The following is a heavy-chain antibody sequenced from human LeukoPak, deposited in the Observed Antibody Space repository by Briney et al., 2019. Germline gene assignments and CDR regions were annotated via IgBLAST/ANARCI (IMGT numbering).Heavy chain of an antibody. CDR2: FSCSGGT. V-gene: IGHV4-59*01. CDR3: ARDRNIAVAGFPCFDP. CDR1: GGFISSYY. Sequence: SETLCLSSTASGGFISSYYWSWIRQPPGKRLEWVRFFSCSGGTNYNPSFQSRVTISVDTSKNHFYLQLSSMTAADTAVYYCARDRNIAVAGFPCFDPWGQGTLVTVSS. D-gene: IGHD6-19*01. J-gene: IGHJ5*02.